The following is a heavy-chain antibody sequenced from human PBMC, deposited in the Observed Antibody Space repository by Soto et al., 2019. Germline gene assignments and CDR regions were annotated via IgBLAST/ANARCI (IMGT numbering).Heavy chain of an antibody. CDR3: ARAARIGYCSGGSCSPVDY. D-gene: IGHD2-15*01. J-gene: IGHJ4*02. CDR2: ISSSSSTI. V-gene: IGHV3-48*01. CDR1: GFTFSSYS. Sequence: PGGSLRLSCAASGFTFSSYSMNWVRQAPGKGLEWVSYISSSSSTIYYADSVKGRFTISRDNAKNSLYLQMNSLRAEDTAVYYCARAARIGYCSGGSCSPVDYWGQGTLVTVSS.